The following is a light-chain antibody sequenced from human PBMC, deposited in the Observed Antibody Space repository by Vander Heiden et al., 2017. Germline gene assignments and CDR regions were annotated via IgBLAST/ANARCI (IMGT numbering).Light chain of an antibody. CDR2: TNN. CDR3: AAWDDSLNGWV. J-gene: IGLJ3*02. CDR1: NSNIGSNP. V-gene: IGLV1-44*01. Sequence: QSVLTQPPSASGTPGQRVTIPCSGSNSNIGSNPVNWYQRLPGTAPKLLIYTNNQRPSGVPDRFSGSKSDTSASLAISGLQSEDEADYYCAAWDDSLNGWVFGGGTKLSVL.